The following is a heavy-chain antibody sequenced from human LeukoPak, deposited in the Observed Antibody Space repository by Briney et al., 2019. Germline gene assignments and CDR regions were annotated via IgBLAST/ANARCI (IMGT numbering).Heavy chain of an antibody. V-gene: IGHV4-34*01. CDR2: IYHSGST. Sequence: NPSETLSLTCAVYGGSFSGYYWSWVRQPPGKGLEWIGEIYHSGSTNYNPSLKSRVTISVDKSKNQFSLKLSSVTAADTAVYYCARDPAYYDSSGPQGYWGQGTLVTVSS. CDR1: GGSFSGYY. CDR3: ARDPAYYDSSGPQGY. D-gene: IGHD3-22*01. J-gene: IGHJ4*02.